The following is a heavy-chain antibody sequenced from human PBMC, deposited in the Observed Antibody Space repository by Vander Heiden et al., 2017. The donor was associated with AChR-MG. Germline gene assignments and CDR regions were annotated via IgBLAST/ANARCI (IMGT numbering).Heavy chain of an antibody. Sequence: QVQLVESGGGVVQPGRSPRLSCAASGFTFSSYGMHWVRQAPGKGLEWVALIWFDGSTKNHADSVKGRFTISRDNSKNKLSLQMTRRRDEDTAVYYCARNGVPGASWFDPWVQGTLVTVSS. V-gene: IGHV3-33*08. CDR3: ARNGVPGASWFDP. J-gene: IGHJ5*02. CDR2: IWFDGSTK. CDR1: GFTFSSYG. D-gene: IGHD2-8*01.